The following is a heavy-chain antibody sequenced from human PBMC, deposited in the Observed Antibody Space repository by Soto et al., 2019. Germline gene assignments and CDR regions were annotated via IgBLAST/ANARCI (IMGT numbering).Heavy chain of an antibody. V-gene: IGHV3-13*01. Sequence: TGGSLRLSCAASGFTFSSYDMHWVRQATGKGLEWVSAIGTAGDTYYPGSVKGRFTISRENAKNSLYLQMNSLRAEDTAVYYCARKANYDFWSGYYLDYYYYGIDVWGQGTTVTVSS. CDR2: IGTAGDT. D-gene: IGHD3-3*01. J-gene: IGHJ6*02. CDR1: GFTFSSYD. CDR3: ARKANYDFWSGYYLDYYYYGIDV.